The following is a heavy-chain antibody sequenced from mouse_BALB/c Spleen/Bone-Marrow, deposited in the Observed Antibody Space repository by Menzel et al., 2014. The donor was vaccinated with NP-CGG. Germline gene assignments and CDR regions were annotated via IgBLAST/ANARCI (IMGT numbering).Heavy chain of an antibody. CDR2: INPNNGGS. Sequence: EVQLQQSGPELVKPGASVKISCKTSGYTFTDYTMHWVRQSHGKSLEWIGSINPNNGGSSCNQKFKAKATLTIDKSSSTPYMGLRSLTSEDSAVYYCARAVHLDYWGQGTTLTVSS. V-gene: IGHV1-22*01. J-gene: IGHJ2*01. CDR3: ARAVHLDY. CDR1: GYTFTDYT.